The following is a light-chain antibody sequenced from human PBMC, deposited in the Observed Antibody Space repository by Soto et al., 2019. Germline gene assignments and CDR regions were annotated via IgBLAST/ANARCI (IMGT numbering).Light chain of an antibody. Sequence: IQMAPSPSMLSASVGARVTITFRASQSSRTWLAWYQQKPEKAPKLLIHDASTLESGVPSRFSGSGSGTEFTLTISSLQPDDFAIYDCQQYNSYSRTFGQGTKVDIK. CDR2: DAS. V-gene: IGKV1-5*01. J-gene: IGKJ1*01. CDR1: QSSRTW. CDR3: QQYNSYSRT.